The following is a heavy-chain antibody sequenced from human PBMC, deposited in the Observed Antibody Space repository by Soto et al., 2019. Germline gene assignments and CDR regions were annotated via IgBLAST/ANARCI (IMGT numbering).Heavy chain of an antibody. CDR1: GYTFTNYG. CDR3: ARAPYYYDRSGYYFDY. CDR2: ISAFNGNT. J-gene: IGHJ4*02. D-gene: IGHD3-22*01. Sequence: QVQLVQSGAEVKKPGASVKVSCKTSGYTFTNYGISSVRQAPGQGLEWMAWISAFNGNTDFAQNLQGRVTMTTDTSTSTAFLELRSLRSDDTAVYFCARAPYYYDRSGYYFDYWGQGTLVTVSS. V-gene: IGHV1-18*01.